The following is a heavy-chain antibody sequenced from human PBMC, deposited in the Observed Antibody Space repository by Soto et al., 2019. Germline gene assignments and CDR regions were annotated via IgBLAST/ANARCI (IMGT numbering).Heavy chain of an antibody. CDR2: ISAYNGNT. CDR3: ARASAARPVPFDY. V-gene: IGHV1-18*01. CDR1: GGTFSSYA. Sequence: ASVKVSCKASGGTFSSYAISWVRQAPGQGLEWMGWISAYNGNTNYAQKLQGRVTMTTDTSTSTAYMELRSLRSDDTAVYYCARASAARPVPFDYWGQGTLVTVSS. D-gene: IGHD6-6*01. J-gene: IGHJ4*02.